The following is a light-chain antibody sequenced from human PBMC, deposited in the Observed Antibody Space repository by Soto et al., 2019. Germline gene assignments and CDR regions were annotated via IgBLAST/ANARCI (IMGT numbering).Light chain of an antibody. CDR2: DVS. J-gene: IGLJ1*01. Sequence: QSVLTQPASVSGSPGQSITISCTGTSSDVGGYNYVSWYQQHPGKAPKLMIYDVSNRPSGVSNRFSGSKSGNTASLTISGLQAEDEADSYCSSYTSSRTLVFGTVTKVTVL. CDR3: SSYTSSRTLV. V-gene: IGLV2-14*01. CDR1: SSDVGGYNY.